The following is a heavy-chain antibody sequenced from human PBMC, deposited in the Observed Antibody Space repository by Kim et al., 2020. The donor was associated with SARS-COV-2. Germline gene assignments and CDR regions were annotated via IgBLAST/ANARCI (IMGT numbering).Heavy chain of an antibody. CDR3: ARDYGGLDAFDI. V-gene: IGHV1-18*01. Sequence: NSAQKLQGRVTMTTDTPTSTAYMELRSLRSDDTAVYYCARDYGGLDAFDIWGQGTMVTVSS. J-gene: IGHJ3*02. D-gene: IGHD4-17*01.